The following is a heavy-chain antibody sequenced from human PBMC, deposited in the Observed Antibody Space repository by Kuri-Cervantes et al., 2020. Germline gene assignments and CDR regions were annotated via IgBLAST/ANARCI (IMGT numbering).Heavy chain of an antibody. J-gene: IGHJ5*02. Sequence: ASVKVSCKASGYTFTRYFMHWVRQAPGQGLEWMGIINPSGGSTSYAQKFQGRVTMTRNASISTAYMELSRLRLDDTALYYCARSRLTVGQGRWLDPWGQGTRVTVSS. CDR2: INPSGGST. D-gene: IGHD3-16*01. CDR1: GYTFTRYF. V-gene: IGHV1-46*01. CDR3: ARSRLTVGQGRWLDP.